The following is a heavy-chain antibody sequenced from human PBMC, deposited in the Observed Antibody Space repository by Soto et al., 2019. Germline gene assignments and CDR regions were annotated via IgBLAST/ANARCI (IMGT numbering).Heavy chain of an antibody. CDR3: AKDRSSSLDGMDV. J-gene: IGHJ6*02. Sequence: GGSLRLSCAASGFSFSRYGMHWVRQAPDKGLKWVAVIWYDGSDKYYADSVKGRFTISRDNSKNTLYLEVNSLRAEDTAVYYCAKDRSSSLDGMDVWGQGTTVTVSS. CDR2: IWYDGSDK. CDR1: GFSFSRYG. D-gene: IGHD6-13*01. V-gene: IGHV3-33*06.